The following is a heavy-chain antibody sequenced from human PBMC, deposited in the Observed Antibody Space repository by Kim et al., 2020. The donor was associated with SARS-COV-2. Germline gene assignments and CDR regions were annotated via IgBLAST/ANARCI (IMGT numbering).Heavy chain of an antibody. D-gene: IGHD3-16*02. Sequence: SVKVSCKTSGGTFRNCALNWVRQAPGQGLEWMGGIFPVFGTATYAQKFQGRVTVIADESTATAYMELNSLRSEDTAVYYCATATQEDPGPWYRYGMDIWGQGTTVIVSS. J-gene: IGHJ6*02. CDR2: IFPVFGTA. CDR1: GGTFRNCA. CDR3: ATATQEDPGPWYRYGMDI. V-gene: IGHV1-69*13.